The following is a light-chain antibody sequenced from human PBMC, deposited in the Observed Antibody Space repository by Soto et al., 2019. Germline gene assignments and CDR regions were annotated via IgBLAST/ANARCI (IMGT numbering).Light chain of an antibody. Sequence: DIHLTQSPSFLSSSLGDRVTITFLAIQVIIQGISTYLAWYQHKPGKAPKLLIYDESTLQSGVPSRFSGSGSGTEFTLTISSLQPEDFATYYCQQYYTYWHMFGQGTKVDIK. CDR2: DES. CDR1: QVIIQGISTY. CDR3: QQYYTYWHM. V-gene: IGKV1-9*01. J-gene: IGKJ1*01.